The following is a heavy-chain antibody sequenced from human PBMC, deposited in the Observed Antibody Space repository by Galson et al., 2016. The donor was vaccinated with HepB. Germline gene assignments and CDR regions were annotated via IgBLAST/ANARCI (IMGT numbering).Heavy chain of an antibody. CDR2: MFYSGST. Sequence: SETLSLTCTVSGGSIVSSSYYWGWIRQPPGKGLDWIGNMFYSGSTYYNPSLKSRVTISVDTSRNQFSLQLTSVTAADTAVYYCARQSVGAFDYWGPGTLVTVSS. D-gene: IGHD1-26*01. CDR3: ARQSVGAFDY. J-gene: IGHJ4*02. CDR1: GGSIVSSSYY. V-gene: IGHV4-39*01.